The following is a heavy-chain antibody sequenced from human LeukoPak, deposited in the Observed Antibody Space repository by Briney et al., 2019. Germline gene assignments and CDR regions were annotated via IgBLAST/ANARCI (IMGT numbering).Heavy chain of an antibody. Sequence: GGSLRLSCAASGFIFSRHSINWVRQAPGKGLAWVSSISSSSSYICYADSVKGRFTISRDNAKNSLYLQMNSLRAEDAAVYYCARDHYHKIHSVMVTAPDYWGQGTLVIVSS. CDR3: ARDHYHKIHSVMVTAPDY. V-gene: IGHV3-21*01. J-gene: IGHJ4*02. D-gene: IGHD2-21*02. CDR2: ISSSSSYI. CDR1: GFIFSRHS.